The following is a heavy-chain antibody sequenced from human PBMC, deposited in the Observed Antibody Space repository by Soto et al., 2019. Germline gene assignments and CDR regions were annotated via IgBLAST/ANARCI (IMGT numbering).Heavy chain of an antibody. CDR3: ARPPYGDHYFDY. CDR2: ISAYNGNT. V-gene: IGHV1-18*01. D-gene: IGHD4-17*01. CDR1: GYTFTSYG. J-gene: IGHJ4*02. Sequence: ASVKVSCTASGYTFTSYGISWVRQAPGQGLEWMGWISAYNGNTNYAQKLQGRVTMTTDTSTSTAYMELRSLRSDDTAVYYCARPPYGDHYFDYWGQGTLVTVSS.